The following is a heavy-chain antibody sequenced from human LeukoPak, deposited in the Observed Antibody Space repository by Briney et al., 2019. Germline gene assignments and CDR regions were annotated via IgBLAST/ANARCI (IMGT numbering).Heavy chain of an antibody. D-gene: IGHD1-26*01. V-gene: IGHV3-66*01. Sequence: GGSLRLSCAASGFTVSSNYMSWVRQAPGKGLEWVSVIYSGGSTYYADSVKGRFTISRDNAKNSLYLQMNSLRAEDTAVYYCARDGGASLEPYWGQGTLVTVSS. CDR1: GFTVSSNY. J-gene: IGHJ4*02. CDR3: ARDGGASLEPY. CDR2: IYSGGST.